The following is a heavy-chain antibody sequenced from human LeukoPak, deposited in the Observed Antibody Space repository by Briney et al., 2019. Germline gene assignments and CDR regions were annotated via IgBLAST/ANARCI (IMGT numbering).Heavy chain of an antibody. J-gene: IGHJ4*02. Sequence: ASVKVSFKASGYTFTSYYIHWVRQAPGQGLEWMGWISAYNGNTNYAQKLQGRVTMTTDTSTSTAYMELRSLRSDDTAVYYCARDTTSITKIDYWGQGTLVTVSS. D-gene: IGHD3-3*01. V-gene: IGHV1-18*04. CDR3: ARDTTSITKIDY. CDR1: GYTFTSYY. CDR2: ISAYNGNT.